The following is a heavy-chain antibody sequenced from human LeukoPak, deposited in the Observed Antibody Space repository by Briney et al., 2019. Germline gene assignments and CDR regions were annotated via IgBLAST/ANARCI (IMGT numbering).Heavy chain of an antibody. J-gene: IGHJ2*01. D-gene: IGHD1-26*01. CDR2: IYTSGST. V-gene: IGHV4-59*10. CDR1: GGSFSGYF. CDR3: ARSRGELQNWYFDL. Sequence: SETLSLTCAVYGGSFSGYFWSWIRQPAGKGLEWIGRIYTSGSTNQSPSLKSRVTMSVDTSKNQFSLKLSYVTAADTAVYYCARSRGELQNWYFDLWGRGTLVTVSS.